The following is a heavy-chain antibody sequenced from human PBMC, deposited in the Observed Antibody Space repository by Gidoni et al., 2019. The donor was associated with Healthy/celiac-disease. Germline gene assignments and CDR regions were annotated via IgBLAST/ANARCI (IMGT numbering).Heavy chain of an antibody. CDR3: ARDLLRLGELSPIHAFDI. CDR1: GYTFTGHY. CDR2: INPNSGGT. D-gene: IGHD3-16*02. V-gene: IGHV1-2*02. Sequence: QVQLVQSGAEVKKPGASVKVSCKASGYTFTGHYMHWVRQAPGQGLEWMGWINPNSGGTNYAQKFQGRVTMTRDTSISTAYMELSRLRSDDTAVYYCARDLLRLGELSPIHAFDIWGQGTMVTVSS. J-gene: IGHJ3*02.